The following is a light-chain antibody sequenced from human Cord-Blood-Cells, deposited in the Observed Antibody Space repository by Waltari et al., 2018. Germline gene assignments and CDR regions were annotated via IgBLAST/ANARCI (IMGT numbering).Light chain of an antibody. CDR2: WAS. CDR1: QSVLYSSNNKNY. J-gene: IGKJ3*01. Sequence: DIVMTQSPDSLAVSLGERATINCKSSQSVLYSSNNKNYLAWYQQKPGQPPKLLIYWASTQESGVPDRFSGSGSGTYFTLTISSLQAEDVAVYYCQQYYSTPFTFGPGTKVDIK. V-gene: IGKV4-1*01. CDR3: QQYYSTPFT.